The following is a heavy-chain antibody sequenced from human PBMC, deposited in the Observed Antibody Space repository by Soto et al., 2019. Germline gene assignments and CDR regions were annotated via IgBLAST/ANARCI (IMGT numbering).Heavy chain of an antibody. Sequence: QVQLQQWGAGLLKPSETLSLTCAVYGGSFSGYYWSWIRQPPGKGLEWIGEINHSGSTNYNPSLKSRVTISVDTSKNQCSLKLSSVTAADTAVYYCASFHTQRTYSPQNYGMDVWGQGTTVTVSS. D-gene: IGHD5-18*01. V-gene: IGHV4-34*01. J-gene: IGHJ6*02. CDR1: GGSFSGYY. CDR2: INHSGST. CDR3: ASFHTQRTYSPQNYGMDV.